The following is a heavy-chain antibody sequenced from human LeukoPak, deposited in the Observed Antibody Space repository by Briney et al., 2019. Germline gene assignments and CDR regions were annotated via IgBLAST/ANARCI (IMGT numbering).Heavy chain of an antibody. CDR1: GNSFASYW. V-gene: IGHV5-51*01. Sequence: PGESLKISCKGSGNSFASYWIGWVRQMPGKGLEWMGIIYPDDSDTRYSPSFQGQVTITADKSISTAYLQWNNLKASDTAMYYCARRTAGSGSDYWGQGTLVTVSS. D-gene: IGHD6-13*01. CDR3: ARRTAGSGSDY. CDR2: IYPDDSDT. J-gene: IGHJ4*02.